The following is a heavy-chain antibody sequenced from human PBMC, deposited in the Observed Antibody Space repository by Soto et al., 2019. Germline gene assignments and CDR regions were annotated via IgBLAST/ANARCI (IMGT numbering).Heavy chain of an antibody. CDR3: ARGGVGSGYGFYYMDV. CDR1: SGSISSSNG. CDR2: IYHSGST. J-gene: IGHJ6*03. D-gene: IGHD5-12*01. Sequence: SETLSLTCAVSSGSISSSNGWSWVRQPPGKGLEWIGEIYHSGSTNYNPSLKSRVTISVDKSKNQFSLKLSSVTAADTAVYYCARGGVGSGYGFYYMDVWGKGTTVTVSS. V-gene: IGHV4-4*02.